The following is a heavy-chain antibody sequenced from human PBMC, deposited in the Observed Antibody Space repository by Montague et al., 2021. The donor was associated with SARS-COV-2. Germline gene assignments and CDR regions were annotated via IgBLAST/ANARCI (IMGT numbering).Heavy chain of an antibody. J-gene: IGHJ6*02. CDR2: ISSSSSYI. CDR1: GFTFSSYS. CDR3: ARDQVPDYYYYYYGMDV. V-gene: IGHV3-21*01. Sequence: SLRLSCAASGFTFSSYSMNWVRQAPGKGLEWVSSISSSSSYIYYADSVKGQFTISRDNAKNSLYLQMNSLRAEDTAVYYCARDQVPDYYYYYYGMDVWGQGTTVTVSS.